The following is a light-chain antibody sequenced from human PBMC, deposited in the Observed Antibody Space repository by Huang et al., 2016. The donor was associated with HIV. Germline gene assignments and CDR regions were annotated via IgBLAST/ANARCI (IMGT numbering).Light chain of an antibody. CDR3: QQSYSTLRYT. Sequence: DIQMPQSPSSLSASVGERVTITCRASQSISSYLNWYQQKPGKAPKLLIYAASSLQSGVPSRFSGSGSGTDFTLTISSLQPEDFATYYCQQSYSTLRYTFGQGTKLEIK. V-gene: IGKV1-39*01. CDR2: AAS. J-gene: IGKJ2*01. CDR1: QSISSY.